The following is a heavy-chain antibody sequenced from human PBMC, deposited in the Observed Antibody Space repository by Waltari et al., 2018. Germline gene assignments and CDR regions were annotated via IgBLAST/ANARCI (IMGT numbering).Heavy chain of an antibody. V-gene: IGHV1-2*02. CDR3: ARGYCSGNRCYSMDY. CDR2: TNPSNGGT. Sequence: QVQLLQSGAEEKKPGASVKVSCKASGYTLVGDYLPWVRQAPGQGLEWLGWTNPSNGGTNYPQKFQGRITMTRDTSISTAYMELSSLTSDETAVYYCARGYCSGNRCYSMDYWGQGTLVTVSS. D-gene: IGHD2-15*01. J-gene: IGHJ4*02. CDR1: GYTLVGDY.